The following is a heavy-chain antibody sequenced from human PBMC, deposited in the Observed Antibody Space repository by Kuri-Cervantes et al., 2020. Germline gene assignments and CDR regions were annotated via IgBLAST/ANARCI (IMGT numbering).Heavy chain of an antibody. CDR1: GFTFADYA. D-gene: IGHD6-19*01. CDR2: IRSKGYGETP. Sequence: GESLKISCSASGFTFADYAMSWFRQAPGEGLEWVSLIRSKGYGETPAYAASVKGRFSISRDDSKTTLYLQMDSLRTEDTNVYYCAADGYSSGWYGDWGQGTLVTVSS. CDR3: AADGYSSGWYGD. J-gene: IGHJ4*02. V-gene: IGHV3-49*03.